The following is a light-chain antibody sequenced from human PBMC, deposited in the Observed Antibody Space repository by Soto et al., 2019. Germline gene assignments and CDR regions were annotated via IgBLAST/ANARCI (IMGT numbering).Light chain of an antibody. J-gene: IGLJ2*01. CDR3: SSYTSSSTTV. CDR1: SSDVGGYNY. CDR2: DVS. V-gene: IGLV2-14*01. Sequence: QSVLNQPASVSGSPGQSITISCTGTSSDVGGYNYVSWYQQHPGKAPKLMIYDVSNRPSGVSNRFSGSKSGNTASLTISGLQAEDEADYYCSSYTSSSTTVFGGGTKVTVL.